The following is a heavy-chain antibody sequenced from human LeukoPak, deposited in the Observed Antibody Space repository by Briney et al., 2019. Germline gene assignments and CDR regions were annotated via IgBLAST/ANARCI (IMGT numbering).Heavy chain of an antibody. CDR1: GFTFSSYG. Sequence: GRSLRLSCAASGFTFSSYGMHWVRQAPGKGLEWVAVIWYDGSNKYYADSVKGRFTISRDNSKNTLYLQMNSLRAEDTAVYYCASGGHYYDSSGSGDYWGQGTLVTVSS. D-gene: IGHD3-22*01. CDR3: ASGGHYYDSSGSGDY. J-gene: IGHJ4*02. V-gene: IGHV3-33*01. CDR2: IWYDGSNK.